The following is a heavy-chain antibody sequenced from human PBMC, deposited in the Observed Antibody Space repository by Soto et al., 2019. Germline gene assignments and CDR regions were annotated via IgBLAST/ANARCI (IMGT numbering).Heavy chain of an antibody. CDR3: ARQDRTAPRSYSYCGRDV. D-gene: IGHD2-21*02. CDR2: ISAYNGNT. Sequence: QVQLVQSGAEVKKPGASVKVSCKASGYTFTNYGISWVRQAPGQGLEWMGWISAYNGNTNYAQKVQGTVTMTTDTSKSTAYMELRSLRSDDTSVYYCARQDRTAPRSYSYCGRDVWGQGTTVTVSS. J-gene: IGHJ6*02. V-gene: IGHV1-18*01. CDR1: GYTFTNYG.